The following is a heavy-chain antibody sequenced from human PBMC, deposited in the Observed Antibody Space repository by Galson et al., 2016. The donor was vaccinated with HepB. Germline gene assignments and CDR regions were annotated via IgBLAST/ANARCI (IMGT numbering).Heavy chain of an antibody. CDR2: ISGSATSM. Sequence: SLRLSCAASGFTFNNYAMTWVRQAPGKGLEWVSVISGSATSMYYAESVRGRFIISRDNSKNTLYLQMNSLRAEDTAVYYCAREALIAVTLLDVWGQGTTVTVSS. CDR1: GFTFNNYA. D-gene: IGHD6-19*01. V-gene: IGHV3-23*01. CDR3: AREALIAVTLLDV. J-gene: IGHJ6*02.